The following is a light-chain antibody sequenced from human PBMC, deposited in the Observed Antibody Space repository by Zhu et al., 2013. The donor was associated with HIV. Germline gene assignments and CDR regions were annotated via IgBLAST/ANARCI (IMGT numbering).Light chain of an antibody. J-gene: IGLJ3*02. V-gene: IGLV1-44*01. CDR1: SSNIGSNT. CDR3: AAWDDNLNGWV. CDR2: SNN. Sequence: QSALTQPPSASGTPGQRVTISCSGSSSNIGSNTVNWYQQLPGTAPKLLIYSNNQRPSGVPDRFSGSKSGTSASLAISGLQSEDEADYYCAAWDDNLNGWVFGGGTKLTVL.